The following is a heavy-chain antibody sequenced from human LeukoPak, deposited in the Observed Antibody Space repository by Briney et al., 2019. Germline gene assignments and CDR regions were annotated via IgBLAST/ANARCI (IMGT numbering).Heavy chain of an antibody. J-gene: IGHJ4*02. CDR1: GYSISSGYY. Sequence: SETLSLTCTVSGYSISSGYYWGWIRPPPGKGLEWIGSIYHSGSTYYNPSLKSRVTISVDTSKNQFSLKLISVTAADTAVYYCARGVGSGYTDYWGQGTLVTVSS. V-gene: IGHV4-38-2*02. D-gene: IGHD3-22*01. CDR2: IYHSGST. CDR3: ARGVGSGYTDY.